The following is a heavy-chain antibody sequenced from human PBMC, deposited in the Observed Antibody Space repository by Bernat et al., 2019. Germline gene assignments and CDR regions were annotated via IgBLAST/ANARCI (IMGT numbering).Heavy chain of an antibody. D-gene: IGHD3-22*01. CDR1: GYTFTSYG. J-gene: IGHJ3*02. V-gene: IGHV1-18*01. CDR3: ARDPPYYYDSSGYSDDAFDI. CDR2: ISAYNGTT. Sequence: QVQLVQSGAEVKKPGASVKVSCKASGYTFTSYGISWVRQAPGQGLEWMGWISAYNGTTNYAQKLQGRVTMTTDTSTSTAYMELRSLRSDDTAVYYCARDPPYYYDSSGYSDDAFDIWGQGKMVTVSS.